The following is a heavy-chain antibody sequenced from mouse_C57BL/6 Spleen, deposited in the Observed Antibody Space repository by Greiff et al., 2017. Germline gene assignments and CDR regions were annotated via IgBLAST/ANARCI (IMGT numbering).Heavy chain of an antibody. CDR1: GYTFTSYW. V-gene: IGHV1-59*01. J-gene: IGHJ2*01. D-gene: IGHD5-5*01. Sequence: QVQLQQPGAELVRPGTSVKLSCKASGYTFTSYWMHWVKQRPGQGLEWIGVIDPSDSYTNYNQKFKGKATLTVDTSSSTAYMQLSSLTSEDSAVDYCASYPDFDYWGQGTTLTVSS. CDR2: IDPSDSYT. CDR3: ASYPDFDY.